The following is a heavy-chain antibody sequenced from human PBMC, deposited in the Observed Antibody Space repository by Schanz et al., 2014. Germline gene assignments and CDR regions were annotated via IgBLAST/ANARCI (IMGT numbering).Heavy chain of an antibody. V-gene: IGHV3-30-3*01. Sequence: VQLLDSGGGVVQPGRSLRLSCAAYGFTLSSYAMHWVRQAPGKGLEWVAVISYDGSNKYYADSVKGRFTISRDNSKNTLYLQMNTLRAEDTAVYYCAREQIMAAAGLVDYWGHGTLVTVSS. J-gene: IGHJ4*01. D-gene: IGHD6-13*01. CDR2: ISYDGSNK. CDR1: GFTLSSYA. CDR3: AREQIMAAAGLVDY.